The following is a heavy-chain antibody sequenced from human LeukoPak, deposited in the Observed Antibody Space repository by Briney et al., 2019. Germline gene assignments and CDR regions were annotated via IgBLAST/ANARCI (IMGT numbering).Heavy chain of an antibody. CDR3: ARGDYGDYHDY. Sequence: SETLSLTCTVSGGSISSYYWSWIRQPPGKGLEWIGYIYTSGSTNYNPSLKSRVTISVDTSKNQFSLKLSSVTAADTAVYYSARGDYGDYHDYWGQGTLVTVSS. J-gene: IGHJ4*02. D-gene: IGHD4-17*01. CDR2: IYTSGST. V-gene: IGHV4-4*09. CDR1: GGSISSYY.